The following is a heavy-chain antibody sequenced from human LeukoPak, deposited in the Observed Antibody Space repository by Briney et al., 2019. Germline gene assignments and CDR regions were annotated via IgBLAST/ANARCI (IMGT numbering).Heavy chain of an antibody. CDR2: IIPIFGSA. J-gene: IGHJ4*02. CDR1: GGTFSSYA. CDR3: ARVARPTVNYYYFDY. V-gene: IGHV1-69*13. D-gene: IGHD4-17*01. Sequence: SVKVSCKASGGTFSSYAISWVRQAPGQGLEWMGGIIPIFGSANYAQKFQGRVTITADESTSTAYMELSSLRSEDTAVYYCARVARPTVNYYYFDYWGQGTLVTVSS.